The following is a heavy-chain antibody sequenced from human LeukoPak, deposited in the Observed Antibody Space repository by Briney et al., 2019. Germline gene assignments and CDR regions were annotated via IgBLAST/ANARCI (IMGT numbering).Heavy chain of an antibody. V-gene: IGHV3-21*01. CDR3: ARGTSVAAAGSWFDP. D-gene: IGHD6-13*01. J-gene: IGHJ5*02. CDR1: GFTFSSYS. Sequence: GGSLRLSCAASGFTFSSYSMNWARQAPGKGLEWVSFISSSSSYIYYADSVKGRFTISRDNSKNTLYLQMNSLRTEDTAVYYCARGTSVAAAGSWFDPWGQGTLVTVSS. CDR2: ISSSSSYI.